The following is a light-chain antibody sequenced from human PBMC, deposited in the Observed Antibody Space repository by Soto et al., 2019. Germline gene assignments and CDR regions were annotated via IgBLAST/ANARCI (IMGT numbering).Light chain of an antibody. CDR2: ETN. Sequence: SRSSSNIGDNYVSWYQHLPGTAPKLLIYETNKRPSGIPDRFSGSKSGTSATLGITGLQTGDEADYYCGTWDLSLGADVFGTGTKVTVL. J-gene: IGLJ1*01. CDR3: GTWDLSLGADV. V-gene: IGLV1-51*02. CDR1: SSNIGDNY.